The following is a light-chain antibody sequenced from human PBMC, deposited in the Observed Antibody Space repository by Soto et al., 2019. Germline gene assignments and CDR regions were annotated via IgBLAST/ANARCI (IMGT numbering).Light chain of an antibody. J-gene: IGLJ2*01. CDR3: SSYTSSSTVL. CDR2: DVS. V-gene: IGLV2-14*03. CDR1: SSDVGGHNY. Sequence: QSALTQPASVSGSPGQSITISCTGTSSDVGGHNYVSWYQQHPGKAPKLIIYDVSNRPSGVSNRFSGSKSGNTASLTISGLQAEDEADYYCSSYTSSSTVLFGGGTKLTVL.